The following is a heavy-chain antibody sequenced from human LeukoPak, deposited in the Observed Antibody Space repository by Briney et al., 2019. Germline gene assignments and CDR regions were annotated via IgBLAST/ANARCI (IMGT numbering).Heavy chain of an antibody. CDR2: IFYTGKT. Sequence: SKTLSLTCTVSGGSVYTSDYYWGWVRQPPGKGPEWIGDIFYTGKTNYNPSLKSRVSISIDTSKNQFSLKLTSVTAADTAVYYCARVFDSWGQGTLVTVSS. CDR1: GGSVYTSDYY. J-gene: IGHJ4*02. CDR3: ARVFDS. V-gene: IGHV4-39*07.